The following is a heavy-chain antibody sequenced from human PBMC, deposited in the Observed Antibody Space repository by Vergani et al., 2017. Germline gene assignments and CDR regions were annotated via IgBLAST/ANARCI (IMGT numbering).Heavy chain of an antibody. CDR1: GGSISSYY. D-gene: IGHD3-22*01. CDR2: IYYSGST. Sequence: QVQLQESGPGLVKPSETLSLTCTLSGGSISSYYWSWIRQPPGKGLEWIGYIYYSGSTNYNPSLKSRVTISADTSKNQFSLKLSSVTAADTAVYYCARVARDSSGPTFDYWGQGTLVTVSS. V-gene: IGHV4-59*01. J-gene: IGHJ4*02. CDR3: ARVARDSSGPTFDY.